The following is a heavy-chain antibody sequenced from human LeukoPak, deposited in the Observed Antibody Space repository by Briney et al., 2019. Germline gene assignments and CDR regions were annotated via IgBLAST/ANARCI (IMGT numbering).Heavy chain of an antibody. CDR3: ARLTYGSGSYWFDY. D-gene: IGHD3-10*01. CDR1: GGSITGYY. CDR2: IYHTGST. Sequence: SETLSLTCTVSGGSITGYYWSWIRQPPGKGLESIGYIYHTGSTKYNPSLKSRVTISVDTSKNQFSLKVTSVTAADTAVYFCARLTYGSGSYWFDYWGQGTLVTVSS. V-gene: IGHV4-59*01. J-gene: IGHJ4*02.